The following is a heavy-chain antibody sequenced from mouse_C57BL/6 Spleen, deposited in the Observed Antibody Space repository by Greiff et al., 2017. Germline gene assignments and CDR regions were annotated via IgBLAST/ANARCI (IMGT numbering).Heavy chain of an antibody. CDR3: TSNYGCFAWFAY. Sequence: QVQLQQSGAELVRPGASVTLSCKASGYTFTDYEMRWVKQPPVHGLEWIGAIDPETGGTAYNQKFKGKALRTADKSSSPAHMGLSSLTSEDSSFSYCTSNYGCFAWFAYWGQGTLVTVSA. CDR1: GYTFTDYE. CDR2: IDPETGGT. V-gene: IGHV1-15*01. J-gene: IGHJ3*01. D-gene: IGHD1-1*01.